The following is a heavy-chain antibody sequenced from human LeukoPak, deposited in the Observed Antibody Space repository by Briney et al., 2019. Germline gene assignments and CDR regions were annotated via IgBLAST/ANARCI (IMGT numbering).Heavy chain of an antibody. CDR3: ARRSGIAAPLFDY. J-gene: IGHJ4*02. CDR1: GYSFTTYW. D-gene: IGHD6-6*01. V-gene: IGHV5-51*01. Sequence: GESLKISWKGSGYSFTTYWIGWVRQMPGKGLEWMGIIYPGDSDTRYSPSFQGPVTISADKSIYTAYLQWSSLKASDTAMYYCARRSGIAAPLFDYWGQGTLVTVSS. CDR2: IYPGDSDT.